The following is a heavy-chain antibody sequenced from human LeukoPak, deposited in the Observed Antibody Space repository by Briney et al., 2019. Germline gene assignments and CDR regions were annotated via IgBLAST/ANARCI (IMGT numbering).Heavy chain of an antibody. J-gene: IGHJ2*01. D-gene: IGHD1-14*01. CDR1: GGSISSGDYY. Sequence: PSEXXSLTCTVSGGSISSGDYYWSWIRQPPGKGLEWIGYIYYSGSTYYNPSLKGRVTISVDTSKNQFSLKLSSVTAADTAVYYCARGPEYWYFDLWGRGTLVTVSS. CDR3: ARGPEYWYFDL. V-gene: IGHV4-30-4*08. CDR2: IYYSGST.